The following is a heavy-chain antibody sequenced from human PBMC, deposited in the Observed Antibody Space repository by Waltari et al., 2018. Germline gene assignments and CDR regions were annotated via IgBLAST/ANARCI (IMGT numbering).Heavy chain of an antibody. D-gene: IGHD3-10*01. J-gene: IGHJ3*02. CDR2: VDPEDGET. Sequence: EVQLVQSGAEVKKPGATVKISCKASGYTFTDYYMHWVQQAPGKGLEWMGRVDPEDGETIYAEKFQGRVTITADTSTDTAYMELSSLRSEDTAVYYCARVYYGSGSRLDAFDIWGQGTMVTVSS. CDR3: ARVYYGSGSRLDAFDI. CDR1: GYTFTDYY. V-gene: IGHV1-69-2*01.